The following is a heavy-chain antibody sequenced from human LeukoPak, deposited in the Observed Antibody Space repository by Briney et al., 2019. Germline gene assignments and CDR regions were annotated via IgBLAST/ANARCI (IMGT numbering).Heavy chain of an antibody. J-gene: IGHJ5*02. CDR1: GFTVSSNY. CDR3: ARGRRWVAATVVNWFDP. CDR2: IYSGGDT. V-gene: IGHV3-66*01. Sequence: GGSLRLSCAASGFTVSSNYMGWVRQAPGKGLEWVSVIYSGGDTYYADAVKVRFTISSDNSKNMIYLEMSSLKAEDTAVYYCARGRRWVAATVVNWFDPWGQGTLVTVSS. D-gene: IGHD4-23*01.